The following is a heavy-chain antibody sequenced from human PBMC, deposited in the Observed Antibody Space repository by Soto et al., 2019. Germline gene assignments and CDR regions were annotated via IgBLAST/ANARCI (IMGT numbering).Heavy chain of an antibody. CDR1: GFTFSNYG. CDR3: AKEYSDFLTAYYGPLNIYYYYSGMDV. V-gene: IGHV3-30*18. J-gene: IGHJ6*02. Sequence: PGGSLRLSCAASGFTFSNYGMHWVRQAPGKGLEWVAVMSYDGSNTYYADSVKGRFTISRDNSENTLYLQMNSLRAEDTAVYYCAKEYSDFLTAYYGPLNIYYYYSGMDVWGQGTTVTVSS. D-gene: IGHD3-9*01. CDR2: MSYDGSNT.